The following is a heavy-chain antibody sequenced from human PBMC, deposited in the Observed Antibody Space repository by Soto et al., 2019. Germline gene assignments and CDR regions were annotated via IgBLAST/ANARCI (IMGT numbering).Heavy chain of an antibody. V-gene: IGHV3-23*01. Sequence: EEQLLESGGGVVQRGGSLRLSCAASGFIFSNYAMTWVRQAPGKGLEWVSRISGRGGSTYYADSVKGRLTMSRDNSKNTLYLQMNSLSAEDTAISYCARRAGGAVVWYYDLWGRGTLVT. J-gene: IGHJ2*01. CDR2: ISGRGGST. D-gene: IGHD2-21*01. CDR1: GFIFSNYA. CDR3: ARRAGGAVVWYYDL.